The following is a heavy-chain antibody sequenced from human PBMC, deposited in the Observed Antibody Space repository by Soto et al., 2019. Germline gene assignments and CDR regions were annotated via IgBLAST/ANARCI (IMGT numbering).Heavy chain of an antibody. Sequence: LSRTCDLPGDRVSRTRGASNWIKQSPSRGLEWLGRTYYRSHWYNDFAVSVKSRVTIDPDTSKNQFSLQLNSVTPEDTAVYYCVRQYRDSQYYSGLDVWGQGTTVTVSS. CDR3: VRQYRDSQYYSGLDV. J-gene: IGHJ6*02. CDR2: TYYRSHWYN. D-gene: IGHD6-6*01. CDR1: GDRVSRTRGA. V-gene: IGHV6-1*01.